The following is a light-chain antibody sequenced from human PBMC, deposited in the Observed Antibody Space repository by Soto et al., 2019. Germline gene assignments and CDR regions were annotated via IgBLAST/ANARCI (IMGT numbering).Light chain of an antibody. Sequence: QSVLIQSPSASGTPGQRVTISCSGSRSNIGSNTVNWYQQVPGTAPRLLIYANNQRPSGVPDRFSGSKSGTSASLAIGGLQSEDEADYYCQSYDSSLRAWVFGGGTKLTVL. V-gene: IGLV1-44*01. CDR1: RSNIGSNT. CDR2: ANN. CDR3: QSYDSSLRAWV. J-gene: IGLJ3*02.